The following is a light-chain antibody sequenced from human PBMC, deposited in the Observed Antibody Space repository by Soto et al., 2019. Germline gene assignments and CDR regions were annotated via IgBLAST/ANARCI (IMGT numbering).Light chain of an antibody. CDR3: QQVHIFPLT. V-gene: IGKV1-12*01. CDR1: QGISGW. Sequence: DIQMTQSPSSVSASVGDRVSITCRASQGISGWLAWYQQKPGKAPKLLIYAASSLQSGVHSRFSGSGSGTDFTLTINTLQAEDFATYYCQQVHIFPLTFGGGTKVEIK. J-gene: IGKJ4*01. CDR2: AAS.